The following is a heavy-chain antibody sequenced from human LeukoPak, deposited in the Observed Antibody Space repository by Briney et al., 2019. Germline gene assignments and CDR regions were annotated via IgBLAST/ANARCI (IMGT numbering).Heavy chain of an antibody. J-gene: IGHJ4*02. Sequence: GGSLRFSCAASGFSVTGHYMSWVRQAPGKGLEWVSVLYSGGDTYYADSVKGRFTISRDTSKNTLYLQMNGLRAEDTALYYCARGNTGYSSAWGRDFDYWGQGTLVTVSS. D-gene: IGHD6-19*01. CDR2: LYSGGDT. CDR1: GFSVTGHY. CDR3: ARGNTGYSSAWGRDFDY. V-gene: IGHV3-66*01.